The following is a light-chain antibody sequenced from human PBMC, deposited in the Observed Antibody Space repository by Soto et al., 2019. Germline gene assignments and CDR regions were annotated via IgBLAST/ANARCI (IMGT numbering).Light chain of an antibody. V-gene: IGKV1-39*01. CDR3: QQSFTLPPT. CDR1: QSIVTY. CDR2: GAS. Sequence: DIQMTQSPSSLSASVGDRVTITCRASQSIVTYLNWYQQIPGKAPKLLIYGASHLSSGVPSRFSGSGSGIHFTLTISTLQPEYFATYYCQQSFTLPPTFGGGTKVDTK. J-gene: IGKJ4*01.